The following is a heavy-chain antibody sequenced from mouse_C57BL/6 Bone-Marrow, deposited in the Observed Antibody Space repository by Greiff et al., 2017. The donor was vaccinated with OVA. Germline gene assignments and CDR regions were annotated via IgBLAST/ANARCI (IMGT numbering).Heavy chain of an antibody. CDR1: GYTFTSYG. D-gene: IGHD4-1*01. V-gene: IGHV1-81*01. Sequence: VQLQQSGAELARPGASVKLSCKASGYTFTSYGISWVKQRTGQGLEWIGEIYPRSGNTYYNEKFKGKATLTADKSSSTAYMELRSLTSEDSAVYFCARSRPWAPGTYWGQGTLVTVSA. CDR2: IYPRSGNT. CDR3: ARSRPWAPGTY. J-gene: IGHJ3*01.